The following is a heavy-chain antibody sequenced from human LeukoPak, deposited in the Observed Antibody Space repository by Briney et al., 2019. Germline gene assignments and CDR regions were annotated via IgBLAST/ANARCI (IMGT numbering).Heavy chain of an antibody. J-gene: IGHJ4*02. CDR1: GGSLSRDY. CDR3: ARGALSGCDY. Sequence: PSETLSLTCTVSGGSLSRDYWSWIRQPPGKGLEWIGYIYYSGSTNYIPSLKSRVTISVDTSKNQFSLKLSSVTAADTAVYYCARGALSGCDYWGQGTLVTVSS. V-gene: IGHV4-59*01. D-gene: IGHD1-26*01. CDR2: IYYSGST.